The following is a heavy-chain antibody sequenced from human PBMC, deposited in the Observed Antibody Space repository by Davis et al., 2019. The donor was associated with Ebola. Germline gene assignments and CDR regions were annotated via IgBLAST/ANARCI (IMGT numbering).Heavy chain of an antibody. CDR2: IYSGGST. D-gene: IGHD5-24*01. V-gene: IGHV3-53*04. J-gene: IGHJ4*02. CDR1: GFTFSDYY. Sequence: GESLKISCAASGFTFSDYYMSWIRQAPGKGLEWVSVIYSGGSTYYADSVKGRFTISRHNSKNTLYLQMNSLRAEDTAVYYCAGGPKRWLQLGYWGQGTLVTVSS. CDR3: AGGPKRWLQLGY.